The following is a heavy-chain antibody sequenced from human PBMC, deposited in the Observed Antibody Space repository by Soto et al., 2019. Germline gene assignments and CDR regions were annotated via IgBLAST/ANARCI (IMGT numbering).Heavy chain of an antibody. CDR2: ISNDGGST. CDR1: GLTFSAYA. D-gene: IGHD5-12*01. V-gene: IGHV3-23*01. CDR3: AQDAAAWIPNSLYYYYYMAA. Sequence: EVQLLESGVGLVQPGGSLRLSCAPSGLTFSAYAMTWVRQAPGKGLEWVSSISNDGGSTYYADSVRGRFTMSRDNLRSNLYLQMSSLRAEDTAVYYCAQDAAAWIPNSLYYYYYMAAWGRGTTVTVSS. J-gene: IGHJ6*03.